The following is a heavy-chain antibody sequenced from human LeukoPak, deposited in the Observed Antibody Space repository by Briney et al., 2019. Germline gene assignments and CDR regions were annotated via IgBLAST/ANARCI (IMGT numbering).Heavy chain of an antibody. J-gene: IGHJ4*02. CDR2: IFPSGGEI. V-gene: IGHV3-23*01. Sequence: GGSLRLSCAASGFTFSSYWMSWVRQAPGKGLEWVSSIFPSGGEIHYADSVRGRFTISRDNSKSTLSLQMNSLRAEDTAIYYCATYRQVLLPFESWGQGTLVTVSS. CDR3: ATYRQVLLPFES. CDR1: GFTFSSYW. D-gene: IGHD2-8*02.